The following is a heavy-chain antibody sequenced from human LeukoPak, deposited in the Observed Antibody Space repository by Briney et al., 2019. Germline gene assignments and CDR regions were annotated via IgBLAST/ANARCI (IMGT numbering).Heavy chain of an antibody. D-gene: IGHD1-7*01. Sequence: SETLSLTCTVSGGSISSNTHYWGWIRQPSGKGLEWIGSIYYSGITYYNPSLKSRVTISVDTSKNQFSLKLSSVTAADTAVYYCARHQYRLELYYFDYWGQGTLVTVSS. V-gene: IGHV4-39*01. CDR3: ARHQYRLELYYFDY. J-gene: IGHJ4*02. CDR2: IYYSGIT. CDR1: GGSISSNTHY.